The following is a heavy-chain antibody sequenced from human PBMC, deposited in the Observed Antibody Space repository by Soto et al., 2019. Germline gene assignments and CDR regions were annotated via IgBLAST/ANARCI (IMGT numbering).Heavy chain of an antibody. J-gene: IGHJ4*02. D-gene: IGHD6-6*01. CDR1: GFTFSSYS. CDR3: ARDPGIAARNFDY. Sequence: GGSLRLSCAASGFTFSSYSMNWVRQAPGKGLEWVSSISSSSSSYIYYADSVKGRFTISRDNAKNSLYLQMNSLRAEDTAVYYCARDPGIAARNFDYWGQGTLVTVSS. CDR2: ISSSSSSYI. V-gene: IGHV3-21*01.